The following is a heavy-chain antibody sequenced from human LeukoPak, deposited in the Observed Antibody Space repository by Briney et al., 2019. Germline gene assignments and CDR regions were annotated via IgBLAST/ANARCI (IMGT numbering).Heavy chain of an antibody. V-gene: IGHV4-34*01. CDR3: ARSGSSWYPRNWFAP. CDR1: GGSFSGYY. J-gene: IGHJ5*02. CDR2: INHSGST. D-gene: IGHD6-13*01. Sequence: PSETLSLTCAVYGGSFSGYYWRWIRQPPGKGLEWIGEINHSGSTNYNPSLKSRVTISVDTSKNQFSLKLSSVTAADTAVYYCARSGSSWYPRNWFAPWGQGTLVTVSS.